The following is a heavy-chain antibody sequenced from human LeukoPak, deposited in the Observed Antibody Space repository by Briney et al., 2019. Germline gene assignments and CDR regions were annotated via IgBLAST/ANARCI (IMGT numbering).Heavy chain of an antibody. CDR1: GGSISSSSYY. Sequence: SETLSLTCTVSGGSISSSSYYWGWIRQPPGKGLEWIGSIYYSGSTYYNPSLKSRVTISVDTSKNQFSLKLSSVTAADTAVYYCARVEYDSSGYYWGSSFDYWGQGTLVTVSS. D-gene: IGHD3-22*01. CDR3: ARVEYDSSGYYWGSSFDY. CDR2: IYYSGST. V-gene: IGHV4-39*01. J-gene: IGHJ4*02.